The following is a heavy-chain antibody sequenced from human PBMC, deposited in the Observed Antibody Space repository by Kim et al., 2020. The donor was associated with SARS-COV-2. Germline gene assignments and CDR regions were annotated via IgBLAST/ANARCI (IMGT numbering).Heavy chain of an antibody. J-gene: IGHJ4*02. CDR3: ARHHRPGWLQSDFDY. Sequence: PSLKSRVTISVDTTKNEFSLKRSSVTAADTAVYYCARHHRPGWLQSDFDYWGQGTLVTVSS. D-gene: IGHD5-12*01. V-gene: IGHV4-39*01.